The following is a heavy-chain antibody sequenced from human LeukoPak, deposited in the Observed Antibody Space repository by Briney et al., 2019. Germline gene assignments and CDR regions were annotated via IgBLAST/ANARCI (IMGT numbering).Heavy chain of an antibody. CDR2: INQYGSDE. Sequence: GGSLRLSCAASAFTFSRYWMTWVRQAPGKGLEWVANINQYGSDEYYVDSVKGRFTISRDNAKNSLYLQMNSLRAEDTAVYYCVREARSRSGMDVWGQGTTVTVSS. CDR1: AFTFSRYW. V-gene: IGHV3-7*01. CDR3: VREARSRSGMDV. J-gene: IGHJ6*02.